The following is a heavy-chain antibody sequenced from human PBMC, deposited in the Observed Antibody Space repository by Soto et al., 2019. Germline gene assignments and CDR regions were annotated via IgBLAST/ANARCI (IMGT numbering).Heavy chain of an antibody. CDR1: GYNFTTYA. Sequence: ASVKVSCKASGYNFTTYAMLWVRQAPGQRPEWMGWINTGNGNTKYSPKFQGRVTITRDTSASTAYMGLSSLKSEDTAVYYCARGERLCYYYCGLGVWGQGSRVAVSS. D-gene: IGHD3-3*01. V-gene: IGHV1-3*04. CDR3: ARGERLCYYYCGLGV. CDR2: INTGNGNT. J-gene: IGHJ6*01.